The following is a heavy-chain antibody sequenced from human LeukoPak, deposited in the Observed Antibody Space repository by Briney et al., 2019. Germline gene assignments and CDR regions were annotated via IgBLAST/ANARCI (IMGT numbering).Heavy chain of an antibody. J-gene: IGHJ4*02. CDR2: ISGNGQRV. D-gene: IGHD3-3*01. V-gene: IGHV3-23*01. CDR1: GFPFSRFA. CDR3: AKDANYYDCSAFFIPFDS. Sequence: GHSQRLSRSASGFPFSRFAMTWVRHLPGKRLQWVSTISGNGQRVCCGGSVTGRSSDAREDYKSILFLQMDSLRAVDSDLYYCAKDANYYDCSAFFIPFDSWGQGTLVTVSS.